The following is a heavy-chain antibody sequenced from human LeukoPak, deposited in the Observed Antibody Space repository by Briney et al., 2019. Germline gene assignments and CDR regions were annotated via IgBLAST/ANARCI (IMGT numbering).Heavy chain of an antibody. D-gene: IGHD3-10*01. CDR2: INPSGDST. Sequence: GASVKVSCKASGYTFTSYYMHWVRQAPGQGLEWMGIINPSGDSTSYAQKFQGRVTMTRDMSTSTVYMELSSLRSEDTAVYYCARDQGQLLWFGESYYFDYWGQGTLVTVSS. CDR3: ARDQGQLLWFGESYYFDY. V-gene: IGHV1-46*01. CDR1: GYTFTSYY. J-gene: IGHJ4*02.